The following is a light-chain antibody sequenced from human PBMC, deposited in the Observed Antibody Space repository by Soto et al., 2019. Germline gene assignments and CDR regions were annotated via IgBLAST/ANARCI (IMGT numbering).Light chain of an antibody. CDR2: GAS. CDR3: QQYNNWPRT. V-gene: IGKV3-15*01. J-gene: IGKJ1*01. Sequence: EIVMTQSPATLSVSPGEKATLSCRASQSDSSNLAWYQQKPGQAPRLLIYGASTRAIGIPARFSGSGSGTEFTLTISSLQSEDFAVYYCQQYNNWPRTFGQGTKVEIK. CDR1: QSDSSN.